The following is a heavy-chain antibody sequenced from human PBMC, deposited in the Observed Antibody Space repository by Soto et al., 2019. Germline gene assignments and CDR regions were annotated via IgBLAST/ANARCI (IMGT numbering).Heavy chain of an antibody. V-gene: IGHV4-34*01. J-gene: IGHJ4*02. Sequence: NPSETLSLTCAVYGGSFSGYYWSWIRQPPGKGLEWIGEIGHSGSSIHNPSLESRVTISEDSSNNQFSLKLNSVTAADTAVYYCARHGGYYFDYWGQGAPVTVSS. CDR2: IGHSGSS. CDR3: ARHGGYYFDY. CDR1: GGSFSGYY. D-gene: IGHD3-16*01.